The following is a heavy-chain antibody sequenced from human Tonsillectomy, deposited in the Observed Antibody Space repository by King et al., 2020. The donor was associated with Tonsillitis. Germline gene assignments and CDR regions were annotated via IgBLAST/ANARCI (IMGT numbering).Heavy chain of an antibody. CDR2: IYSGGST. CDR1: GFTVSSSY. V-gene: IGHV3-66*01. D-gene: IGHD2-8*02. Sequence: QLVQSGGDLVQPGGSLRLSCVVSGFTVSSSYMSWVRQAPGKGLEWVSVIYSGGSTYYAASVRGRFTISRDDSQNTLYLQMNSLRAEDTAVYFCERAAGGPGIPTFFEYWGQGTLVTVSS. CDR3: ERAAGGPGIPTFFEY. J-gene: IGHJ4*02.